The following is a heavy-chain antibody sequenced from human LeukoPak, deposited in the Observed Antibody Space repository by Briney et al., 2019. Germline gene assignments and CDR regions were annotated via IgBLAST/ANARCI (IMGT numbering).Heavy chain of an antibody. V-gene: IGHV4-39*01. CDR2: IHYSGST. D-gene: IGHD1-26*01. CDR1: GGSIRSSSYY. Sequence: PSETLSLTCTVSGGSIRSSSYYWGWIRQPPGRGLEWIGTIHYSGSTYYNPSLKSRVTISVATSKNQFSLELISVTAADTAVYYCARRRKGNSGFDPWGQGTLVTVSS. J-gene: IGHJ5*02. CDR3: ARRRKGNSGFDP.